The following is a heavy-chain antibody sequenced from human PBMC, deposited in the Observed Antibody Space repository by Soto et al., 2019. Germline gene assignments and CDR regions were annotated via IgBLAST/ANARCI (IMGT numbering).Heavy chain of an antibody. D-gene: IGHD1-1*01. CDR1: GGSISSSPYN. J-gene: IGHJ5*01. CDR3: ARHPTGFTNWFVS. V-gene: IGHV4-39*01. Sequence: SETLSLTCTVSGGSISSSPYNWGWIRQPPKKGLEWIGTISYSATTYYNTSLKSRVTMSVDTSKNQFSLKLSSVTAADTAVYYCARHPTGFTNWFVSWGQGTLVTV. CDR2: ISYSATT.